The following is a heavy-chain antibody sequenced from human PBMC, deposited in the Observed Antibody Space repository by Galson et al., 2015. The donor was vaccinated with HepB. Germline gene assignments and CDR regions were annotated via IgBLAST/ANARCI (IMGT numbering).Heavy chain of an antibody. D-gene: IGHD1-7*01. CDR2: TYYRSKWYN. CDR3: AGGGTNTGFNM. Sequence: CAISGDSVSSNSAVWNWIRQSPSRGLEWLGRTYYRSKWYNDYAVSVKSRITINPDTSKNQFSLQLNSVTPEDAAVYYCAGGGTNTGFNMWGQGTMVTVSS. J-gene: IGHJ3*02. CDR1: GDSVSSNSAV. V-gene: IGHV6-1*01.